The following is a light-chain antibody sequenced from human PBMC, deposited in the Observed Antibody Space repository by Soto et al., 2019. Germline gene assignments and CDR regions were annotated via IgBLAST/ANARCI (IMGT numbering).Light chain of an antibody. CDR2: GNT. J-gene: IGLJ1*01. Sequence: QSVLTQPPSVSGAPGQRVTLSCTGSSSNIGSTYDVQWYQQLPGTAPKLLIHGNTDRPSGVPDRFSGSKSGTSASLAITGLQADDDADYYCQSYDDSLSVHYVFGTGTKLTVL. V-gene: IGLV1-40*01. CDR1: SSNIGSTYD. CDR3: QSYDDSLSVHYV.